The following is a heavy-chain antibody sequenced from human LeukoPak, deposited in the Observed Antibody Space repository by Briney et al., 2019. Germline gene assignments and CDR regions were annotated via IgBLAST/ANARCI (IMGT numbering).Heavy chain of an antibody. CDR2: IGTAGDT. V-gene: IGHV3-13*01. CDR1: GFTFSNYD. D-gene: IGHD1-14*01. CDR3: AKSGYNNPLYYYGMDV. J-gene: IGHJ6*02. Sequence: GGSLRLSCAASGFTFSNYDMHWVRHGTGKGLEWVSAIGTAGDTYYPGSVKGRFTISRENAKNSLYLQMNNLRAEDTAVYHCAKSGYNNPLYYYGMDVWGQGTTVTVSS.